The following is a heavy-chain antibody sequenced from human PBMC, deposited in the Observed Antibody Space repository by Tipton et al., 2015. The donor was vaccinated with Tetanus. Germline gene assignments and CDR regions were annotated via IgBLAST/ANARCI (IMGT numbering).Heavy chain of an antibody. J-gene: IGHJ6*02. Sequence: TLSLTCTVSGDSISRGGYFWNWIRQRPGKGPESIGYIYYSGSTYYNPSLKSRVTISVDTSKNQFSLRLSSVTAADTAVYYCARDHGITWGGMGYYYGMDVWGQGTTVTVSS. V-gene: IGHV4-30-4*08. CDR2: IYYSGST. CDR3: ARDHGITWGGMGYYYGMDV. D-gene: IGHD3-16*01. CDR1: GDSISRGGYF.